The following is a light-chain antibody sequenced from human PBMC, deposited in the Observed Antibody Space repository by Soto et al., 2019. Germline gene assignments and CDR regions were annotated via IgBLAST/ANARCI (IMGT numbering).Light chain of an antibody. Sequence: QSVLTQPPSVSGAPGQTITMSCTGSGSNVGASYDVHWYQVLPGAGPRLLIYKNNNRPSGVPDRFSGSKSGTSASLAITGLRDEDEADYYCQSYDNILTGPLLGGGNEVTVL. CDR3: QSYDNILTGPL. CDR2: KNN. V-gene: IGLV1-40*01. CDR1: GSNVGASYD. J-gene: IGLJ3*02.